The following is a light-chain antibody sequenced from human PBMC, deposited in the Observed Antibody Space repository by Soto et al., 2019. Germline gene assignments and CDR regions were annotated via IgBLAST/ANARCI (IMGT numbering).Light chain of an antibody. J-gene: IGKJ1*01. Sequence: DTALTPSLGPLSLSPGERATLSCRASQSVSSSYLAWYQQKPGQAPRLLIYGASNRATGIPDRFSGSGSGTDFTLTSSRLEPEDFAVYYCHQYGSSGTFGQGTKVDIK. CDR1: QSVSSSY. V-gene: IGKV3-20*01. CDR2: GAS. CDR3: HQYGSSGT.